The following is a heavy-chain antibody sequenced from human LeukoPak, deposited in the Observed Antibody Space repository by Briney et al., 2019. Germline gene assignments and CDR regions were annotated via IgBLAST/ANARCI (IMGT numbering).Heavy chain of an antibody. CDR2: IFTDGGS. Sequence: SETLSLTCTVSGGSISSYYWSWIRQPAGKGLEWIGRIFTDGGSSYNPSLKSRVTMSVDTSKNQFSLKLSSVTAADTAVYYCAKEPVPWGQGTLVTVSS. J-gene: IGHJ5*02. CDR3: AKEPVP. CDR1: GGSISSYY. V-gene: IGHV4-4*07.